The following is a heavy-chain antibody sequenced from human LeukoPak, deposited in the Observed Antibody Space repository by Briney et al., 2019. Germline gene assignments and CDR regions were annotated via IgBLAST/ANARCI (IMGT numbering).Heavy chain of an antibody. V-gene: IGHV4-34*01. J-gene: IGHJ3*02. CDR3: ARSDSSSSPFDI. Sequence: SETLSLTCAVYGGSFSGYYWSWTRQPPGKGLEWIGEINHSGSTNYNPSLKSRVTISVDTSKNQFSLKLSSVTAADTAVYYCARSDSSSSPFDIWGQGTMVTVSS. CDR2: INHSGST. CDR1: GGSFSGYY. D-gene: IGHD6-6*01.